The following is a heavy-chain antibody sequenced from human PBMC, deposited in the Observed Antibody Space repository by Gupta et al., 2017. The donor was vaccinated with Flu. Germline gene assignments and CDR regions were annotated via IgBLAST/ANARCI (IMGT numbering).Heavy chain of an antibody. CDR1: GLTFSSFG. D-gene: IGHD3-10*01. CDR3: AKDLEASFNYFYYMDV. CDR2: ISYDGRIE. V-gene: IGHV3-30*18. J-gene: IGHJ6*03. Sequence: QVQLVESGGGVVQPGRSLRLSCAVPGLTFSSFGMHWVRQAPGKGLEWVAVISYDGRIEHYAASVKGRFTISRDISKSTLYLQMNSLRTEDTAVYYCAKDLEASFNYFYYMDVWGTGTTVTVSS.